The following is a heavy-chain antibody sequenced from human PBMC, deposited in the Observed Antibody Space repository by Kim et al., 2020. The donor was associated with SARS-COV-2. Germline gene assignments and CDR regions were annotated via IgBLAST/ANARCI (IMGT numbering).Heavy chain of an antibody. Sequence: SVKGRFTISRDDSKNTAYLQMNSLKTEDTAVYYCTSEWDIVVVPAAFGGPWGQGTLVTVSS. V-gene: IGHV3-73*01. J-gene: IGHJ5*02. D-gene: IGHD2-2*01. CDR3: TSEWDIVVVPAAFGGP.